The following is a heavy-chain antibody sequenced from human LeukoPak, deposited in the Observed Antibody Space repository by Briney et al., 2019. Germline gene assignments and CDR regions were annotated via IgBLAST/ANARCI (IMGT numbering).Heavy chain of an antibody. Sequence: ASVKVSCKASGYTFTSYGISWVRQAPGQGLEWMGWISAYNGNTNYAQKLQGRVTMTTDTSTSTAYMELRSLRSDDTAVYYCARDKYYGSGMPPWGYWGRGTLVTVSS. CDR1: GYTFTSYG. CDR3: ARDKYYGSGMPPWGY. J-gene: IGHJ4*02. D-gene: IGHD3-10*01. CDR2: ISAYNGNT. V-gene: IGHV1-18*01.